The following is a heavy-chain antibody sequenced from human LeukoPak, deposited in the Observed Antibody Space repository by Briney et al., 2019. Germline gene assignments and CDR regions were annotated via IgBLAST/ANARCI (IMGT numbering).Heavy chain of an antibody. CDR3: ARVPYSSGWYFDY. Sequence: GGSLRLSCAASGFTVSSNYMSWVGQVAGKGLEGVSVIYSGGSTYYADSVKGRFTISRDNSKNTLYLQMNRLRGEDTAVYYCARVPYSSGWYFDYWGQGTLVTASS. V-gene: IGHV3-53*01. J-gene: IGHJ4*02. CDR2: IYSGGST. D-gene: IGHD6-19*01. CDR1: GFTVSSNY.